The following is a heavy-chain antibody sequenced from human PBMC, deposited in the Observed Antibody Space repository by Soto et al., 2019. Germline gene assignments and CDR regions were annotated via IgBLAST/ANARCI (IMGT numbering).Heavy chain of an antibody. CDR1: GYTFTSYY. CDR2: ISAYNGNT. Sequence: ASVKVSCKASGYTFTSYYMHWVRQAPGQGLEWMGWISAYNGNTNYAQKLQGRVTMTTDTSTSTAYMELRSLRSDDTAVYYCARASMVREDPNWFDPWGQGTLVTVSS. J-gene: IGHJ5*02. CDR3: ARASMVREDPNWFDP. D-gene: IGHD3-10*01. V-gene: IGHV1-18*04.